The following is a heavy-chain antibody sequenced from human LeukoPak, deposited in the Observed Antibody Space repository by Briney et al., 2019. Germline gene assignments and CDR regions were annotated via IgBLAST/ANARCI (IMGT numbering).Heavy chain of an antibody. Sequence: SSETLSLTCTVSGGSINSNYWGWIRQPPGKGLEWIGSIYHSGSTYYNPSLKSRVTISVDTSKNQFSLKLSSVTAADTAVYYCAKSSYSIFDYWGQGTLVTVSS. CDR3: AKSSYSIFDY. CDR2: IYHSGST. J-gene: IGHJ4*02. V-gene: IGHV4-38-2*02. CDR1: GGSINSNY. D-gene: IGHD5-18*01.